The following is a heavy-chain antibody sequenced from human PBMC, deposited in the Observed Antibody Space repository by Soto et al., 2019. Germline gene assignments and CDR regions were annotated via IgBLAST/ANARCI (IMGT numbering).Heavy chain of an antibody. CDR3: AGEYCSGGSCYITAGWFDH. Sequence: SVKVSCKASGGTFSGYAISWVRQAPGQGLEWMGGIIPIFGTANYAQKFQGRVTITADESTSTAYMELSSLRSEDTAVYYCAGEYCSGGSCYITAGWFDHWGQGNLVTVSS. CDR1: GGTFSGYA. D-gene: IGHD2-15*01. J-gene: IGHJ5*02. CDR2: IIPIFGTA. V-gene: IGHV1-69*13.